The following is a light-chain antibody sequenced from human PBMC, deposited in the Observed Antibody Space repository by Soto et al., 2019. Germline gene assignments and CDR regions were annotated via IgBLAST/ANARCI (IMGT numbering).Light chain of an antibody. Sequence: ESVLTQSPATLSLSPGETATLSCRASQSVSGYIGWYQQKPGQAPRLLIYGASSRATGIPDRFSGSGSGTDFTLTISRLEPEDFAVYYCQQYDSSPITFGQGTRLEI. CDR3: QQYDSSPIT. CDR2: GAS. J-gene: IGKJ5*01. V-gene: IGKV3-20*01. CDR1: QSVSGY.